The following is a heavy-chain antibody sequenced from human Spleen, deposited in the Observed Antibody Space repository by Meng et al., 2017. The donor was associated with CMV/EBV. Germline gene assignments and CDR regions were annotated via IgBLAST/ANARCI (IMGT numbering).Heavy chain of an antibody. V-gene: IGHV3-66*02. Sequence: GESLKISCAASGFTVSSTYMSWVRQAPGKGLEWLSIIYSDGRTNYADSVKGRFTISRDNSKNTLSLQMNSLRAEDTAVYFCARDPFGAAAEPSPSDYWGQGTLVTVSS. CDR3: ARDPFGAAAEPSPSDY. CDR2: IYSDGRT. CDR1: GFTVSSTY. J-gene: IGHJ4*02. D-gene: IGHD3-3*01.